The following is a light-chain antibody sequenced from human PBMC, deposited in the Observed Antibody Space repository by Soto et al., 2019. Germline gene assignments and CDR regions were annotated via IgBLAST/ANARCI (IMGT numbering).Light chain of an antibody. V-gene: IGKV3-11*01. CDR1: QSVSSH. Sequence: EVVLTQSPAPLSLSPGDRATLSCRASQSVSSHFAWYQQKSGQAPRLLIYDASKRATGIPARFSGSGSGTDFTLTISSLEPEDFAVYYCQQRSNWPTFGQGTRLEI. J-gene: IGKJ5*01. CDR2: DAS. CDR3: QQRSNWPT.